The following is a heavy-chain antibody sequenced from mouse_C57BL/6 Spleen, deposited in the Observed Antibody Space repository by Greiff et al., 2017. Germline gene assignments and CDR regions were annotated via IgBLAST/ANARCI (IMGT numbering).Heavy chain of an antibody. J-gene: IGHJ4*01. CDR2: INPGSGGT. CDR3: ASRNYYGSSYENYYAMDY. Sequence: QVQLQQSGAELVRPGTSVKVSCKASGYAFTNYLIEWVKQRPGQGLEWIGVINPGSGGTNYNEKFKGKATLTADKSSSTAYMQLSSLTSEDSAVYFCASRNYYGSSYENYYAMDYWGQGTSVTVSS. CDR1: GYAFTNYL. V-gene: IGHV1-54*01. D-gene: IGHD1-1*01.